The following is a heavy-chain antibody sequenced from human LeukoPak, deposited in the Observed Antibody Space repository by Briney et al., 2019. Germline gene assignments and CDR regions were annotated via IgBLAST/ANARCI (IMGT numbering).Heavy chain of an antibody. CDR1: GGSISSGGYY. D-gene: IGHD2-8*01. J-gene: IGHJ4*02. V-gene: IGHV4-30-2*01. Sequence: SETLSLTCTVSGGSISSGGYYWSWIRQPPGKGLEWIGYIYHSGSTYYNPSLKSRVTISVDRSKNQFSLKLSSVTAADTAVYYCARALMKVTVDYWGQGTLVTVSS. CDR3: ARALMKVTVDY. CDR2: IYHSGST.